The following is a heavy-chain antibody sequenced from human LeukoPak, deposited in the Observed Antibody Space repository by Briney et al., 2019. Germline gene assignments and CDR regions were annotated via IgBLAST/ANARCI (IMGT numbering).Heavy chain of an antibody. Sequence: GASVKVSCKASGYSFRDYWMHWVRQAPGQGLEWMGWIDPKTGHPNYAQEFQGRVTVTPDTSITTFYMELSWLTSDDTAVYYCARGGFHHGFDFWGQGTVVTVSS. V-gene: IGHV1-2*02. CDR3: ARGGFHHGFDF. CDR2: IDPKTGHP. D-gene: IGHD2-15*01. J-gene: IGHJ4*02. CDR1: GYSFRDYW.